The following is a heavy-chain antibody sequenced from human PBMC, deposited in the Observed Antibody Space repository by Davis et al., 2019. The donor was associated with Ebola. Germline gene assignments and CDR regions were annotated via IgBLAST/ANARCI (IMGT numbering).Heavy chain of an antibody. CDR1: GFTFSGSA. D-gene: IGHD4-23*01. Sequence: GESLKISCAASGFTFSGSAMHWVRQASGKGLEWVGRIRNKANSYATAYAASVKGRFTISRDDSKNTASLQMNSLKTEDTAVYYCSPRYGGKDYWGQGTLVTVSS. CDR2: IRNKANSYAT. J-gene: IGHJ4*02. V-gene: IGHV3-73*01. CDR3: SPRYGGKDY.